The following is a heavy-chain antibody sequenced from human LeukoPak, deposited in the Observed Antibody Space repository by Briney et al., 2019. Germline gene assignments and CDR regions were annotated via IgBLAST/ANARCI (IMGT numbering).Heavy chain of an antibody. Sequence: GASVKVSCKASGYTFTGYYMHWVRQAPGQGLEWMGWINPNSGGTNYAQKFQGRVTMTRDTSISTAYMELSRLRSDDTAVYYCAGGDSSSPGYFDYWGQGTLVTVSS. CDR2: INPNSGGT. D-gene: IGHD6-6*01. CDR3: AGGDSSSPGYFDY. V-gene: IGHV1-2*02. J-gene: IGHJ4*02. CDR1: GYTFTGYY.